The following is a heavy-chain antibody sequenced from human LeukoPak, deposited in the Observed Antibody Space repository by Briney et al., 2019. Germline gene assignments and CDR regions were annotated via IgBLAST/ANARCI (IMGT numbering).Heavy chain of an antibody. J-gene: IGHJ5*02. D-gene: IGHD4-23*01. Sequence: ASVKVSCASSGGTFSTYWMSWVRQAPGQGLEWMGRIIPILGIANYAQKFQGRVTITADKSTSTAYMELSSLKSEDTAVSACARYGDGGNSSTWGQGTLVTVSS. CDR1: GGTFSTYW. CDR2: IIPILGIA. CDR3: ARYGDGGNSST. V-gene: IGHV1-69*02.